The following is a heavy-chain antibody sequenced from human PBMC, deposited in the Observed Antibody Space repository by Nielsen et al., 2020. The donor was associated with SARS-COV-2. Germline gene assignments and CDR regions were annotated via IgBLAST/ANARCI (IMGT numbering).Heavy chain of an antibody. J-gene: IGHJ6*03. CDR1: GDSVSSHDW. Sequence: SETLSLTCAASGDSVSSHDWWTWARQSPGKGLEWIGEVSHSGSTNYNPSLKSRVTLSMDKSKNHFSLRLTSVSAADTAVYFCARGDLVVVPSPLGLGPIFYYFYLDVWGKGTSVIVSS. CDR2: VSHSGST. V-gene: IGHV4-4*02. D-gene: IGHD2-2*01. CDR3: ARGDLVVVPSPLGLGPIFYYFYLDV.